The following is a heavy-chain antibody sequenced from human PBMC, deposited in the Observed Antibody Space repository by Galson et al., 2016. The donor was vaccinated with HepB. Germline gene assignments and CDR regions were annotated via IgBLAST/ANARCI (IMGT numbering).Heavy chain of an antibody. V-gene: IGHV3-23*01. J-gene: IGHJ4*02. CDR1: GFTFSSCD. D-gene: IGHD2-2*03. Sequence: SLRLSCAASGFTFSSCDMSWVRQAPGKGLEWISTIRNNIYITYYADSVKGRFTISRDNSKNTLYLQMNSLRAEDTAVYYCAKEGYVLDIVVVPVHYWGQGTLVTVSS. CDR3: AKEGYVLDIVVVPVHY. CDR2: IRNNIYIT.